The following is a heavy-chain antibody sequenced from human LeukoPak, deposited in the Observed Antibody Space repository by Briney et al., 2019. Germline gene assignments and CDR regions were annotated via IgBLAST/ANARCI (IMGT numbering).Heavy chain of an antibody. V-gene: IGHV1-69-2*01. D-gene: IGHD6-19*01. Sequence: ASVKVSCKASGYTFTDYYMHWVQQAPGKGLEWMGRVDPEDGETIYAEKFQGRVTITADTSTDTAYMELSSLRSEDTAVYYCAREGGYAVAGTDYYYYYMDVWGKGTTVTVS. J-gene: IGHJ6*03. CDR1: GYTFTDYY. CDR3: AREGGYAVAGTDYYYYYMDV. CDR2: VDPEDGET.